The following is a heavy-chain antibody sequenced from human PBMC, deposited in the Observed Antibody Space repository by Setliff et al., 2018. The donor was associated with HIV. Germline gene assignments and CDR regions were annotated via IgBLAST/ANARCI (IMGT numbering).Heavy chain of an antibody. V-gene: IGHV1-69*13. D-gene: IGHD5-18*01. Sequence: SVKVSCKGSGGTFSSYAISWVRQAPGQGLEWMGGIIPIFGPTNYAQKFQGRLTITADESTSTAYMELSSLRSEDTVVYYCVGLGYSFSYRWWFDPWGQGTLVTVSS. CDR1: GGTFSSYA. J-gene: IGHJ5*02. CDR2: IIPIFGPT. CDR3: VGLGYSFSYRWWFDP.